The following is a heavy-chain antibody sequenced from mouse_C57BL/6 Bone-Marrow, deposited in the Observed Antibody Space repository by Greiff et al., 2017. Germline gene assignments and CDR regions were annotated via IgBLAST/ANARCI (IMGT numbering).Heavy chain of an antibody. CDR3: AREFGIITTVVAPFAY. CDR2: IHPNSGST. CDR1: GYTFTSYW. V-gene: IGHV1-64*01. J-gene: IGHJ3*01. Sequence: VQLQQPGAELVKPGASVKLSCKASGYTFTSYWMHWVKQRPGQGLEWIGMIHPNSGSTNYNEKFKSKATLTVDKSSSTAYMQLSSLTSEDSAVYYCAREFGIITTVVAPFAYWGQGTLITVSA. D-gene: IGHD1-1*01.